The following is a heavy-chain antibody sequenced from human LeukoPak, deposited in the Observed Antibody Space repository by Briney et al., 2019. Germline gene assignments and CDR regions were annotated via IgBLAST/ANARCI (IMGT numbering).Heavy chain of an antibody. D-gene: IGHD3-10*01. Sequence: SETLSLTCAVSGGSISSSNWWTWVRQPPGKGLEWIGEIFHSGSTKYNPSLRSRLTISIDKSRNQFSLKLSSVTAADTAVYHYASLYYYDSGGYYNGDYWGQGTLVSVSS. J-gene: IGHJ4*02. V-gene: IGHV4-4*02. CDR1: GGSISSSNW. CDR3: ASLYYYDSGGYYNGDY. CDR2: IFHSGST.